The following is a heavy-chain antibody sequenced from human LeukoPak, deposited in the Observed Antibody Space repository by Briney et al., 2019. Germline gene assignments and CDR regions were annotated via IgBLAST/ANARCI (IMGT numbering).Heavy chain of an antibody. CDR2: ISASGSTI. CDR1: GFTFSSYE. CDR3: ARDRGTTMVRSFDI. Sequence: GGSLRLSCAASGFTFSSYEMNWVRQAPGKGLEWVSYISASGSTIYYADSVKGRFAISRDNAKNSLYLQMNSLRAEDTAVYYCARDRGTTMVRSFDIWGQGTMVTVSS. V-gene: IGHV3-48*03. J-gene: IGHJ3*02. D-gene: IGHD4/OR15-4a*01.